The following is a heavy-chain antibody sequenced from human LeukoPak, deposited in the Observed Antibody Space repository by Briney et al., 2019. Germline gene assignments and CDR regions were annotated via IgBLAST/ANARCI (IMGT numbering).Heavy chain of an antibody. CDR3: AADPTPSYYDFWSGYYRREPNWFDP. J-gene: IGHJ5*02. CDR1: GYSFTSHW. CDR2: IDPSDSYT. V-gene: IGHV5-10-1*01. Sequence: GESMRISCKGSGYSFTSHWISWVRQMPGKGLEWMGRIDPSDSYTNNSPSFQGHVTISADKSISTAYLQWSSLKASDTAMYYCAADPTPSYYDFWSGYYRREPNWFDPWGQGTLVTVYS. D-gene: IGHD3-3*01.